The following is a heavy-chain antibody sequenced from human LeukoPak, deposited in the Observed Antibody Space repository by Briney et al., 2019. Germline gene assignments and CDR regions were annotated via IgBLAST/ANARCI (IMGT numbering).Heavy chain of an antibody. CDR2: ISGSGSIT. CDR1: GFTFSSYA. J-gene: IGHJ4*02. V-gene: IGHV3-23*01. D-gene: IGHD2-8*01. Sequence: PGGSLRLSCAASGFTFSSYAMSWVRQAPGKGLEWVSVISGSGSITYYADSVKGRFTISRDNSKNTLYLQTNSLRAEDTAVYYCAKDVLPTIWSPHYWGQGTLVTVSS. CDR3: AKDVLPTIWSPHY.